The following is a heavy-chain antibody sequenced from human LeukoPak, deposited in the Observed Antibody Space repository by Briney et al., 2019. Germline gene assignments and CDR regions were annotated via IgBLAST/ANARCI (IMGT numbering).Heavy chain of an antibody. CDR3: AREAGVAAGATIS. Sequence: SETLSLTCTVSGDSISTYYWSWIRQPAGKGLEWIGHIYTSGTTNYNPSLKSRVTMSVDTSKNQFSLKLSSVTAADTAVYYCAREAGVAAGATISWGQGTLVTVSS. CDR1: GDSISTYY. CDR2: IYTSGTT. V-gene: IGHV4-4*07. J-gene: IGHJ5*02. D-gene: IGHD6-25*01.